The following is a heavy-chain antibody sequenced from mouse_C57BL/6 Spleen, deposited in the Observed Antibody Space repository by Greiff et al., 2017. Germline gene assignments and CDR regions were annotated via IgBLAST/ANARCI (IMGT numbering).Heavy chain of an antibody. CDR2: INPGSGGT. J-gene: IGHJ3*01. CDR3: ARMGDSSGYRFAY. CDR1: GYAFTNYL. V-gene: IGHV1-54*01. Sequence: QVQLQQSGAELVRPGTSVKVSCKASGYAFTNYLIEWVKQRPGQGLEWIGVINPGSGGTNYNEKFKGKATLTADKSSSTAYMQLSSLTSEDSAVYFCARMGDSSGYRFAYWGQGTLVTVSA. D-gene: IGHD3-2*02.